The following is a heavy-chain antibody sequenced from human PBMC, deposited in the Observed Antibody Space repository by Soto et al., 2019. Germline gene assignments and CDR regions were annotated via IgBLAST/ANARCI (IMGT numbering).Heavy chain of an antibody. J-gene: IGHJ6*03. D-gene: IGHD3-10*01. CDR1: GGYISSYY. CDR2: IYYSGST. V-gene: IGHV4-59*12. Sequence: PSETLSLTCTVSGGYISSYYWSWIRQPPGKGLEWIGYIYYSGSTNYNPSLKSRVTISVDTSKNQFSLKLSSVTAADTAVYYCAREGTYGSGRGYYYYMDVWGKGTTVTVSS. CDR3: AREGTYGSGRGYYYYMDV.